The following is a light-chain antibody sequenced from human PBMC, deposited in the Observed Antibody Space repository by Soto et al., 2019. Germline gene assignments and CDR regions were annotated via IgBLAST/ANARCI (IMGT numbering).Light chain of an antibody. Sequence: QSALTQPASVSGSPGQSITLSCTGTSSDVGFYDYVSWYQQHPGKAPKVIIYEVTNRPSGVSSRFSASKSGNTASLIISGLQAEDEADYYCSSYTSSGTVVFGGGTKLTVL. CDR2: EVT. J-gene: IGLJ2*01. CDR1: SSDVGFYDY. CDR3: SSYTSSGTVV. V-gene: IGLV2-14*01.